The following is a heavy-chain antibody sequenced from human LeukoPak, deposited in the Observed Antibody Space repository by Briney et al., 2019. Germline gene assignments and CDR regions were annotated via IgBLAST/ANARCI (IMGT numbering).Heavy chain of an antibody. V-gene: IGHV4-59*01. Sequence: SETLSLTRPVAGGSISSYYRSWIRQPPGKGLEWKGSLYHSRRTNHNPSLKSRATISAATSKNQFTLKLSSVTAADTAVYYCARVGWLSNDYGGNMRSWDFDLWGRGTLVTVSS. CDR1: GGSISSYY. CDR3: ARVGWLSNDYGGNMRSWDFDL. CDR2: LYHSRRT. J-gene: IGHJ2*01. D-gene: IGHD4-23*01.